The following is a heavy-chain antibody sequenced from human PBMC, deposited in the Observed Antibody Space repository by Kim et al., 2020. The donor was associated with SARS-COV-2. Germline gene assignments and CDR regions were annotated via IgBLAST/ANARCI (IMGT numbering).Heavy chain of an antibody. J-gene: IGHJ4*02. CDR3: ARDTSYYYASGGALDS. Sequence: PALRSRVTISVDTSKNKFSLRLSSVTAADTAVYFCARDTSYYYASGGALDSWGQGALVTVSS. V-gene: IGHV4-59*01. D-gene: IGHD3-22*01.